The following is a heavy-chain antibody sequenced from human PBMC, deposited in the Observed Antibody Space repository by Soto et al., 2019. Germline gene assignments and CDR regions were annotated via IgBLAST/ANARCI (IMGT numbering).Heavy chain of an antibody. Sequence: GGSLRLSCAASGFSFSSYGMHWVRQAPGKGLEWVAVISYDGSNKYYADSVKGRFTISRDNSKNTLYLQMNSLRAEDTAVYYCARDKGPAAPFGMDVWGQGTTVTVSS. CDR1: GFSFSSYG. D-gene: IGHD2-2*01. V-gene: IGHV3-30*03. J-gene: IGHJ6*02. CDR3: ARDKGPAAPFGMDV. CDR2: ISYDGSNK.